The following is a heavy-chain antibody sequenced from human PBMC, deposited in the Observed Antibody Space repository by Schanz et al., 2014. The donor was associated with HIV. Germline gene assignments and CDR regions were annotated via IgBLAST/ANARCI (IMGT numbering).Heavy chain of an antibody. J-gene: IGHJ6*02. D-gene: IGHD2-21*02. V-gene: IGHV3-21*04. CDR1: GFTFSDYS. CDR3: ARDSVDAVVTCPPFSPSLXF. CDR2: ISATGAYI. Sequence: EVQLVESGGGVVQPGRSLRLSCAASGFTFSDYSMTWVRQAPGKGLEWVAFISATGAYIYYADSVKGRFTISRDNAQKSLFLQMNSLRDEDTAIYFCARDSVDAVVTCPPFSPSLXFWGQGTTVTVSS.